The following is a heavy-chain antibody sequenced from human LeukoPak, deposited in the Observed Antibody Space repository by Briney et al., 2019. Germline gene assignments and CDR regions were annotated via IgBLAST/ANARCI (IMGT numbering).Heavy chain of an antibody. CDR1: GFTFSDYY. J-gene: IGHJ2*01. Sequence: GGSLRLSCAASGFTFSDYYMTWIRQAPGKGLEWISYISSRSDEIFYADSVKGRITISRDNAKNSLYLEMNSLRAEDTALYYCARDYLRVTGLIFDLWGRGTLVTVSS. CDR3: ARDYLRVTGLIFDL. V-gene: IGHV3-11*01. CDR2: ISSRSDEI. D-gene: IGHD3-10*02.